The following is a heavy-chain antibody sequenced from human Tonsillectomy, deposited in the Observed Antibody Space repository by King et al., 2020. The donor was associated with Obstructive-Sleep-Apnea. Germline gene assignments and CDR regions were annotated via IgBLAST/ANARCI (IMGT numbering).Heavy chain of an antibody. CDR2: IKSKTDGGTT. V-gene: IGHV3-15*01. CDR3: TTDVVAGVYYFDY. CDR1: GFTFSNAW. Sequence: VQLVESGGGLVKPGGSLRLSCAASGFTFSNAWMSWVRQAPGKGLEWVGRIKSKTDGGTTDYAAPVKGRFTISRDDSKNTLYLQMNSLKTEDTAVYYCTTDVVAGVYYFDYWGQGTLVTVSS. J-gene: IGHJ4*02. D-gene: IGHD2-15*01.